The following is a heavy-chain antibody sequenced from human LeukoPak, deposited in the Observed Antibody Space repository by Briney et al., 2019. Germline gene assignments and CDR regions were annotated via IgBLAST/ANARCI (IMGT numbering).Heavy chain of an antibody. Sequence: SETLSLTCAVSDDSFRSRYWTWIRQPPGKGLEWIGYISYIGSTNYNPSLKSRVTISIDTSKNQFSLKLSSVTAADTAVYYCARDLVTVTKGFDIWGQGTMVSVSS. CDR2: ISYIGST. V-gene: IGHV4-59*11. CDR1: DDSFRSRY. J-gene: IGHJ3*02. CDR3: ARDLVTVTKGFDI. D-gene: IGHD4-17*01.